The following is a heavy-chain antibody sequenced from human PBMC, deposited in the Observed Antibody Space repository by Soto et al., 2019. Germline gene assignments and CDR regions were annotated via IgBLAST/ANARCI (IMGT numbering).Heavy chain of an antibody. J-gene: IGHJ4*02. CDR3: ASREEARPF. D-gene: IGHD6-6*01. CDR1: GGSINTDSW. V-gene: IGHV4-4*02. Sequence: QMQLQESGPGLVSPLGTLSLTCAVSGGSINTDSWWTWVRQPPGKGLEWIGEIHRSRGTNYNSSLKSRVTISIDRSTNHFSLRLYSVTAADTVVYYCASREEARPFWGQGTLVTVSS. CDR2: IHRSRGT.